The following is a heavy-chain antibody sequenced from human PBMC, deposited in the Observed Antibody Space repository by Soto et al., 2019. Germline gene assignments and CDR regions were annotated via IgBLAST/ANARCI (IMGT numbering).Heavy chain of an antibody. V-gene: IGHV5-51*01. Sequence: LGESLKISCKGSGYSFTSYCIGWVRQMPGKGLEWMGIIYPGDSDTRYSPSFQGQVTISADKSISTAYLQWSSLKASDTAMYYCARHGSDYCSSSSCYEYYYYYMDVWGKGTTVTVSS. CDR1: GYSFTSYC. D-gene: IGHD2-2*01. CDR2: IYPGDSDT. J-gene: IGHJ6*03. CDR3: ARHGSDYCSSSSCYEYYYYYMDV.